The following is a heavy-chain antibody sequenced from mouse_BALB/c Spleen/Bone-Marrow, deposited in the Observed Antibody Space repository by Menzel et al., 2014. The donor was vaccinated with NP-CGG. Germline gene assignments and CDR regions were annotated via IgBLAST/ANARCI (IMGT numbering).Heavy chain of an antibody. CDR1: GFTFTTYW. CDR2: INPNNGRT. CDR3: ARGGRAMAF. V-gene: IGHV1S81*02. D-gene: IGHD3-3*01. J-gene: IGHJ4*01. Sequence: QVHVKQSGAALVKPGASVNLSCRASGFTFTTYWIHWVKQRPGQGLEWIGEINPNNGRTNYNERFKTKATLTVDKSSSTAYMQLSSLTSEYSAVYYCARGGRAMAFWGQGTSVTVSS.